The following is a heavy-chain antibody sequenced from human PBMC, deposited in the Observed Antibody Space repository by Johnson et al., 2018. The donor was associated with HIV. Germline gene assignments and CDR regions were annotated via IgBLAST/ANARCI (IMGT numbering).Heavy chain of an antibody. J-gene: IGHJ3*02. Sequence: QVQLLESGGGVVQPGRSLRLSCAASGFTFSSYAMHWVRQAPAKGLEWVAVISYDGCNKYYADSVKGRFTISRDNSKNTLYLQMNSLRAEDTAVYYCARVPNDAFDIWGQGTMVTVSS. CDR3: ARVPNDAFDI. V-gene: IGHV3-30-3*01. CDR1: GFTFSSYA. CDR2: ISYDGCNK.